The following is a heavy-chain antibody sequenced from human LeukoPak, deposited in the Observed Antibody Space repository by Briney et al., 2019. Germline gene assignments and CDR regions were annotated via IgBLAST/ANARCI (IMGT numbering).Heavy chain of an antibody. CDR3: ARGAELELAFDI. D-gene: IGHD1-7*01. V-gene: IGHV1-2*02. J-gene: IGHJ3*02. CDR2: INPNSGGT. Sequence: ASVKVSCKASGYTFAGYYMHWVRQAPGQGLEWMGWINPNSGGTNYAQKFQGRVAMTRDTSISTAYMELSRLRSDDTAVYYCARGAELELAFDIWGQGTMVTVSS. CDR1: GYTFAGYY.